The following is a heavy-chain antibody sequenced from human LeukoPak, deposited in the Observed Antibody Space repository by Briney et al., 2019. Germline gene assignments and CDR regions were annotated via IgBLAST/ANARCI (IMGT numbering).Heavy chain of an antibody. CDR3: ARVANITTFGMDV. D-gene: IGHD3-9*01. V-gene: IGHV3-23*01. CDR2: VSGGGSGA. Sequence: GGSLRLSCVGSGFTFTSYAMNWVRQAPGKGLEWVSGVSGGGSGAYYADSVKGRFTMSRDNSKNTLYLQMNSLRAEDTAVYYCARVANITTFGMDVWGQGTTVTVSS. CDR1: GFTFTSYA. J-gene: IGHJ6*02.